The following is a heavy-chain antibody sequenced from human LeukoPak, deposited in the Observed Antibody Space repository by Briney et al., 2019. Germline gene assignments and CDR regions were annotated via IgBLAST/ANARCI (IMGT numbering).Heavy chain of an antibody. J-gene: IGHJ4*02. D-gene: IGHD1-1*01. Sequence: GASVKVSCKASGYTFTSYAMHWVRQAPGQRLEWMGWINAGNGNTKYSQKFQGRVTITRDTSASTAYMELSSLRSEDTAVYYCARESRVWNDEGFDYWGQGTLVTVSS. V-gene: IGHV1-3*01. CDR3: ARESRVWNDEGFDY. CDR2: INAGNGNT. CDR1: GYTFTSYA.